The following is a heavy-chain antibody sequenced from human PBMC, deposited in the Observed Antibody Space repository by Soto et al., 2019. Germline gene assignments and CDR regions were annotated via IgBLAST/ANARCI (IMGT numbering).Heavy chain of an antibody. J-gene: IGHJ4*02. D-gene: IGHD6-13*01. V-gene: IGHV1-69*01. Sequence: QVQLVQSGAEVKKLGSSVKVSCKASGGTFSSYAISWVRQAPGQGLEWMGGIIPIFGTANYAQKFQGRVTITADESTSTAYMELSSLRSEDTAVYYCARVVSEIGSSWRWFDYWGQGTLVTVSS. CDR1: GGTFSSYA. CDR3: ARVVSEIGSSWRWFDY. CDR2: IIPIFGTA.